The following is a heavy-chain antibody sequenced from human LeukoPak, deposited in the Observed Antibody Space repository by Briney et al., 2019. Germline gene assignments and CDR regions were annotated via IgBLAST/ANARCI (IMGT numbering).Heavy chain of an antibody. CDR1: GFTFGSYA. Sequence: GSLRLSCAASGFTFGSYAMSWVRQAPGKGLEWIGSIYYSGSTYYNPSLKSRVTISVDTSKNQFSLKLSSVTAADTAVYYCARGGEYEAVAGTLFDPWGQGTLVTVSS. J-gene: IGHJ5*02. V-gene: IGHV4-39*07. CDR3: ARGGEYEAVAGTLFDP. CDR2: IYYSGST. D-gene: IGHD6-19*01.